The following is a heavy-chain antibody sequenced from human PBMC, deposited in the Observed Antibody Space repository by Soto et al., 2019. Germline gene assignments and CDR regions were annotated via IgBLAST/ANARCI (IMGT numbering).Heavy chain of an antibody. J-gene: IGHJ4*02. CDR3: AGNGIGYSYGPLEY. Sequence: QVQLQESGPGLVKPSGTLSLTCAVSSGSISSSNWWSWVRQPPGKGLEWIGEIYHSGSTNYNPSLKSRVTISVDKSKNQFSLKLSSVTAADTAVYYCAGNGIGYSYGPLEYWGQGTLVTVSS. CDR2: IYHSGST. CDR1: SGSISSSNW. D-gene: IGHD5-18*01. V-gene: IGHV4-4*02.